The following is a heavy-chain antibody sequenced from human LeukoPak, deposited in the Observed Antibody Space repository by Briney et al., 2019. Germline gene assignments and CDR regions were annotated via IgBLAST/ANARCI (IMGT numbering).Heavy chain of an antibody. V-gene: IGHV1-69*04. J-gene: IGHJ6*02. CDR2: IIPILGIA. CDR3: ARGLVPGYSSGWYNYYGMDV. CDR1: GGTFSSYA. D-gene: IGHD6-19*01. Sequence: ASVKVSCKASGGTFSSYAISWVRQAPGQGLEWMGRIIPILGIANYAQKFQGRVTITADKSTSTAYMELSSLRSEDTAVYYCARGLVPGYSSGWYNYYGMDVWGQGTTVTVSS.